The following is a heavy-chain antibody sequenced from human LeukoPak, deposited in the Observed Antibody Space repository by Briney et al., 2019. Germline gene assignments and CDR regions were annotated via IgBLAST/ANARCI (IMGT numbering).Heavy chain of an antibody. V-gene: IGHV3-53*01. D-gene: IGHD4-23*01. CDR1: GFTLSSYE. CDR2: IYRAGNT. Sequence: GGSLRLSCTASGFTLSSYEMSWIRQAPGKGLEWVSVIYRAGNTYYADSVKGRFTISRDNSKNTVYLQMNSLRAEDTAVYYCATFLYVGNAGGSVGPWGQGTLVTVSS. J-gene: IGHJ5*02. CDR3: ATFLYVGNAGGSVGP.